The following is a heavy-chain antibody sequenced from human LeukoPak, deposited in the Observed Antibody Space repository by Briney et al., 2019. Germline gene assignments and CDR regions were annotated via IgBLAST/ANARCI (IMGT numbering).Heavy chain of an antibody. J-gene: IGHJ4*02. D-gene: IGHD1-26*01. Sequence: SVKVSCKASGYTFTSYDINWVRQATGQGLEWMGWMNPNSGNTGYAQKFQGRVTMTRNTSISTAYMELSSLRSEDTAVYYCARGTRWELLPLDYWGQGTLVTVSS. CDR1: GYTFTSYD. CDR3: ARGTRWELLPLDY. V-gene: IGHV1-8*01. CDR2: MNPNSGNT.